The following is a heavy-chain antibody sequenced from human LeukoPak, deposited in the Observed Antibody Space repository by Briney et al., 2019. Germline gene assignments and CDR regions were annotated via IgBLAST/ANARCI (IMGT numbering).Heavy chain of an antibody. D-gene: IGHD4-17*01. Sequence: ASVKVSCKASGYTFTSYGISWVRQAPGQGLEWMGWISAYNGNTNYAQKLQGRVTMTTDTSTSTAYMELRSLRSDDTAVYYCARVSYDYGVLSGYWYFDLWGRGTLVTVSS. CDR1: GYTFTSYG. CDR3: ARVSYDYGVLSGYWYFDL. CDR2: ISAYNGNT. V-gene: IGHV1-18*01. J-gene: IGHJ2*01.